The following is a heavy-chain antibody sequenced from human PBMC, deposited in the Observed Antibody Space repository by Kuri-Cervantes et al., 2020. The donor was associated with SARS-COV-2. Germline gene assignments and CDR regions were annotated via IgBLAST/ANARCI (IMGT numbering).Heavy chain of an antibody. J-gene: IGHJ6*03. D-gene: IGHD1-1*01. CDR1: GFIFSDHY. Sequence: GGSLRLSCVASGFIFSDHYLDWVRQAPGKGLEWVSYISSSGSTIYYADSVKGRFTISRDNAKNSLYLQMNSLRAEDTAVYYCARDQAPTNKYWNDANYYYYMDVWGKGTTVTVSS. CDR2: ISSSGSTI. CDR3: ARDQAPTNKYWNDANYYYYMDV. V-gene: IGHV3-11*01.